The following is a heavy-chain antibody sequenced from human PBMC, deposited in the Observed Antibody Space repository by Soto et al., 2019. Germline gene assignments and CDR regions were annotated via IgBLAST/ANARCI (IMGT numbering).Heavy chain of an antibody. D-gene: IGHD2-2*01. CDR3: ARDIVVVPAALGYYYYYMDV. Sequence: SETLSLTCAVYGGSFSGYYWSWIRQPPGKGLEWIGEINHSGSTNYNPSLKSRVTISVDTSKNQFSLKLSSATAADTAVYYCARDIVVVPAALGYYYYYMDVWGKGTTVTVSS. CDR2: INHSGST. CDR1: GGSFSGYY. J-gene: IGHJ6*03. V-gene: IGHV4-34*01.